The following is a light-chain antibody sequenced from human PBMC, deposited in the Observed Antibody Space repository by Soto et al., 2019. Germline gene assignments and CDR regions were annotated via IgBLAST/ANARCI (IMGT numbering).Light chain of an antibody. J-gene: IGKJ1*01. CDR3: QQYNSYSPWT. CDR1: QGIRND. Sequence: DIQMTQSPSSLSASVGDRVTITCRASQGIRNDLVWYQQKPGKVPKLLIFDASTLQTGVPSRFGGGGSGTEFTLTISGLQPDEFATYYCQQYNSYSPWTFGPGTKVDIK. V-gene: IGKV1-17*01. CDR2: DAS.